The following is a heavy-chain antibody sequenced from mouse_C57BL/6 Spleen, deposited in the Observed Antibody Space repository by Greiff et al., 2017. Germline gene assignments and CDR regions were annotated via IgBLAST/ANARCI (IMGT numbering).Heavy chain of an antibody. V-gene: IGHV1-26*01. CDR1: GYTFTDHY. D-gene: IGHD1-1*01. J-gene: IGHJ1*03. CDR3: ARLGYGSLDV. CDR2: INPNNGGT. Sequence: EVQLQQSGPELVKPGASVKISCKASGYTFTDHYMNWVKQSHGKSLEWIGDINPNNGGTSYNQKFKGKATLTVDKSSSTAYMELRSLTSEDSAVYYCARLGYGSLDVWGTGTTVTVSS.